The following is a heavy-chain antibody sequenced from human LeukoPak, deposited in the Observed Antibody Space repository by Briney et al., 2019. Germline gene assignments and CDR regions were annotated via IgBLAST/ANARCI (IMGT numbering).Heavy chain of an antibody. V-gene: IGHV1-69*01. Sequence: GASVKVSCKASGGTFSSYAISWVRQAPGQGLEWMGGIIPIFGTANYAQKFQGRVTITADESTSTAYMELSSLRSEDTAVYYRARGVRYCTNGVYMSCFQNWFDPWGQGTLVTVSS. D-gene: IGHD2-8*01. CDR1: GGTFSSYA. CDR2: IIPIFGTA. J-gene: IGHJ5*02. CDR3: ARGVRYCTNGVYMSCFQNWFDP.